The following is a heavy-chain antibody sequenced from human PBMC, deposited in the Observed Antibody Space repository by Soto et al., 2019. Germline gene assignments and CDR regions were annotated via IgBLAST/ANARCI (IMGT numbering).Heavy chain of an antibody. J-gene: IGHJ4*02. V-gene: IGHV4-34*01. CDR2: INHSGST. CDR3: ARGRYMTFFDY. Sequence: PSETLSLTCAVYGGSFSGYYWSWIRQPPGKGLEWIGEINHSGSTNYNPSLKSRVTISVDTSKNQFSLKLSSVTAADTAVYYCARGRYMTFFDYWGQGTLVTVSS. CDR1: GGSFSGYY. D-gene: IGHD1-26*01.